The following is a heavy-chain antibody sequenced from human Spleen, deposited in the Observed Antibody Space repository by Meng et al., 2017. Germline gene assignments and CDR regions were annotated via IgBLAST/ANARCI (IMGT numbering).Heavy chain of an antibody. D-gene: IGHD5-12*01. V-gene: IGHV4-34*01. CDR3: VRRGAATITGYQNMDV. CDR2: INHSGST. Sequence: SETLSLTCAVYGGSFSGYYWSWIRQPPGKGLEWIGEINHSGSTNYNPSLKSRATISVDTSKNQFSLKVTSVSAADTAVYYCVRRGAATITGYQNMDVWGHGTTVTVSS. J-gene: IGHJ6*02. CDR1: GGSFSGYY.